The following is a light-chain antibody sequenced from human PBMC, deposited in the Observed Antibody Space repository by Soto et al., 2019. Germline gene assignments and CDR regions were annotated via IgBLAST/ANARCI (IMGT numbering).Light chain of an antibody. CDR2: DVS. CDR3: SSYTSSSPRV. CDR1: SSDVGGYNY. J-gene: IGLJ2*01. V-gene: IGLV2-14*01. Sequence: QSALTQPASVSGSPGQSITISCTGTSSDVGGYNYVSWYQQHPGKAPKLMIYDVSNRPSGVSNRFSGSESGNTASLTISGLQAEDEADYYCSSYTSSSPRVFGGGTKLTVL.